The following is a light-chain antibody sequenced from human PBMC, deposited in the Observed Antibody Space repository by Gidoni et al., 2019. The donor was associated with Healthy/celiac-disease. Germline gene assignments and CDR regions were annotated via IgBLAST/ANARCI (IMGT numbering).Light chain of an antibody. CDR2: AAS. J-gene: IGKJ4*01. CDR3: QQSYSTPLT. CDR1: QSISSY. Sequence: DIQMTQSPSSLSASVGDRVTITFRASQSISSYLNWYQQKPGKAPKLLIYAASSLQSGVPSRFSGSGSGTDFTLTIRSLQPEDFATYYCQQSYSTPLTFGGGTKVEIK. V-gene: IGKV1-39*01.